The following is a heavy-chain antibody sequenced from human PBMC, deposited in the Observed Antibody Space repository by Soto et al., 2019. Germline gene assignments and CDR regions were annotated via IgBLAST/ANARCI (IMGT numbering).Heavy chain of an antibody. CDR3: VREGIGPLHGLVDV. Sequence: QVQLQESGPGMVKPSETLSLTCTVSSDPPITHNWGWIRHTPGKRLQWIGYIYETGSTSYNPPLNSRVTIPLDRSTKQFSLKLSSATAAATAMYHCVREGIGPLHGLVDVWGRGTTVTVSS. CDR2: IYETGST. CDR1: SDPPITHN. V-gene: IGHV4-4*08. D-gene: IGHD3-10*01. J-gene: IGHJ6*02.